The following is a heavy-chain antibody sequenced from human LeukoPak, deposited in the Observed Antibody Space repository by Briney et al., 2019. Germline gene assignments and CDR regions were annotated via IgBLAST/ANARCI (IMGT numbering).Heavy chain of an antibody. Sequence: AVGTLRPSCAASGFTLSSYEMNWVCQAPGEGLEWVSYISSSGSTIYYADSVKGRFTISRDNAKNSLYLQMNSLRAEDTAVYYCAELGITMIGGVWGKGTTVTISS. CDR3: AELGITMIGGV. CDR1: GFTLSSYE. J-gene: IGHJ6*04. D-gene: IGHD3-10*02. V-gene: IGHV3-48*03. CDR2: ISSSGSTI.